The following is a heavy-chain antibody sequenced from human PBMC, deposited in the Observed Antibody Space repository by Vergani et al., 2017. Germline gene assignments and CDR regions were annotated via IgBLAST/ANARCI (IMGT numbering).Heavy chain of an antibody. Sequence: QVQLQESGPGLVKPSETLSLTCAVSGYSITSGYYWGWIRQPPGKGLEWIGTIYHSGNTYYNPSLKSRVTISVATSNNQFSLQLRSVTAADTAFYYCARQGSSSELADYWGQGTLVTVSS. CDR1: GYSITSGYY. J-gene: IGHJ4*02. D-gene: IGHD6-13*01. CDR2: IYHSGNT. CDR3: ARQGSSSELADY. V-gene: IGHV4-38-2*01.